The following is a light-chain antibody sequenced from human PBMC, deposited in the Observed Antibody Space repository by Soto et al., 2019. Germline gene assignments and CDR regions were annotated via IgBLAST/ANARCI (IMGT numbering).Light chain of an antibody. CDR3: QQRTNWPPFFT. V-gene: IGKV3-11*01. CDR2: AAS. CDR1: QSVSSY. J-gene: IGKJ3*01. Sequence: EIVLTLSPATLSLSPGERATLSCRASQSVSSYLAWYQQRPGQAPRLLIYAASNRATGIPARFSGSGSGTDFTLTISSLEPEDFAVYYCQQRTNWPPFFTFGPGTKVDF.